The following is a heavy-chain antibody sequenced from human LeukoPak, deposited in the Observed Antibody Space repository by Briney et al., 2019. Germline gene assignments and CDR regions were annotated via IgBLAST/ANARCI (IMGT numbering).Heavy chain of an antibody. J-gene: IGHJ4*02. CDR3: ARGRGNRTDNEYYFDY. Sequence: SETLSLTCAVYGGSFSGYYWSWIRQPPGKGLEWMGEINHSGSTNYNPSLKSRVTISVDTSKNQFSLKLSSVTAADTAVYYCARGRGNRTDNEYYFDYWGQGTLVTVSS. CDR2: INHSGST. V-gene: IGHV4-34*01. CDR1: GGSFSGYY. D-gene: IGHD3-16*01.